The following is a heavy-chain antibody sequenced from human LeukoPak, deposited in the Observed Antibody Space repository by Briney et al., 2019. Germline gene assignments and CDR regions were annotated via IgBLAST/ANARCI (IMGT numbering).Heavy chain of an antibody. CDR2: ISSSGSTI. D-gene: IGHD6-19*01. J-gene: IGHJ4*02. V-gene: IGHV3-11*04. Sequence: GGSLRLSCAASGFTFSDYYMSWIRQAPGKGLEWVSYISSSGSTIYYADSVKGRFTISRDNSKNTLCLQMNSLRAEDTAVYYCAKRISGWYQGGVDYWGQGTLVTVSS. CDR1: GFTFSDYY. CDR3: AKRISGWYQGGVDY.